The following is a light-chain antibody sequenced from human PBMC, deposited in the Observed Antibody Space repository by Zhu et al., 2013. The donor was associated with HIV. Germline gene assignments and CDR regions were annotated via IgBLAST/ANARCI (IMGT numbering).Light chain of an antibody. CDR1: QSISNY. V-gene: IGKV1-17*01. CDR2: AAS. J-gene: IGKJ3*01. CDR3: QQFNSYPFT. Sequence: DIQMTQFPSSLSASVGDSVTITCRASQSISNYLNWYQQKPGKAPKFLIFAASSLQSGVPSRFSGSGSGTEFTLTISSLQPEDFATYYCQQFNSYPFTFGPGTKVDTK.